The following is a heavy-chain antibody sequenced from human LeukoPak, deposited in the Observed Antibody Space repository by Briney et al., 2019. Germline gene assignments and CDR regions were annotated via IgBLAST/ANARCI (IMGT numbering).Heavy chain of an antibody. CDR1: GFSISNYW. V-gene: IGHV3-7*01. Sequence: TGGSLRLSCAVSGFSISNYWMTWVRQAPGKGLEWVANIKGDGSERYYVDSVKGRFTISRDNAKNSLYLQMNSLRAEDTAVYYCVRQAGVSWGQGILVTVSS. CDR2: IKGDGSER. J-gene: IGHJ5*02. CDR3: VRQAGVS. D-gene: IGHD6-19*01.